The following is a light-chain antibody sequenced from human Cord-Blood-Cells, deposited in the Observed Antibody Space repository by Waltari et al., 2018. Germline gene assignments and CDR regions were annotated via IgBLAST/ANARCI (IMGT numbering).Light chain of an antibody. V-gene: IGLV2-23*01. Sequence: QSALTQPASVSGSPGQSITISCTGTSSDVGSYNPVSWYQQHPGKAPKLMIYEGSKRPSGVSNRFSGSKSGNTASLTVSGLQAEDDADYYCCSYAGISTVVFGGGTKLTVL. CDR3: CSYAGISTVV. CDR2: EGS. J-gene: IGLJ2*01. CDR1: SSDVGSYNP.